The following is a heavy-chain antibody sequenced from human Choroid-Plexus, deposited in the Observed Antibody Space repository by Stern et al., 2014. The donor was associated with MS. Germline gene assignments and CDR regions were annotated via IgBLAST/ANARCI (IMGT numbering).Heavy chain of an antibody. V-gene: IGHV4-31*03. J-gene: IGHJ5*01. Sequence: QLQLQESGPGLVKPSQTLSLTCTVSGGSISSGGYFWSWIRQHPGKGLEWIGFLYHSGSTYYNPSLKSRLTISVDTSKNQFSLNLSSVTAADTAVYYCARKGAIVPAAIENWFDSWGQGTLVTVSS. CDR2: LYHSGST. CDR1: GGSISSGGYF. D-gene: IGHD2-2*01. CDR3: ARKGAIVPAAIENWFDS.